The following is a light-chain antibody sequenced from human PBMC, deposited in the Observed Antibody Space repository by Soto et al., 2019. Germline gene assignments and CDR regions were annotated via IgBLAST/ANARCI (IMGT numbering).Light chain of an antibody. CDR2: AAS. Sequence: DIQMTQSPSSLSASVGDRVTITCRASQSISSYVNWYQQKPGKAPKLLIYAASSLQSGVPSRFSGSGSGTDFTLTISSLQPEDFATYYCQQSHSTLITFGQGTRLEIK. J-gene: IGKJ5*01. V-gene: IGKV1-39*01. CDR3: QQSHSTLIT. CDR1: QSISSY.